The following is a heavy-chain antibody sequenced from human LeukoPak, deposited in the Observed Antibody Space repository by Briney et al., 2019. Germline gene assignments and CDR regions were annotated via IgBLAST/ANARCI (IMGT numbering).Heavy chain of an antibody. V-gene: IGHV4-39*01. D-gene: IGHD4-17*01. CDR1: GGSISSSSYY. Sequence: PSETLSLTCTASGGSISSSSYYWGWIRQPPGKGLEWIGSIYYSGSTYYNPSLKSRVTISVDTSKNQFPLKLSSVTAADTAVYYCAGGDYRTVTYELDYWGQGTLVTVSS. CDR2: IYYSGST. J-gene: IGHJ4*02. CDR3: AGGDYRTVTYELDY.